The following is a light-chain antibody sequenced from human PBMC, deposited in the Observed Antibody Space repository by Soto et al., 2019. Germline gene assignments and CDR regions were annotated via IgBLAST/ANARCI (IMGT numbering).Light chain of an antibody. V-gene: IGKV3-15*01. J-gene: IGKJ4*01. CDR2: GAS. CDR1: QSVSSN. CDR3: QQYNNWPLT. Sequence: DIVMRQSPATLSVSPGERATLSCRASQSVSSNLAWYQQKPGQAPRLLIYGASTRATGIPARISGSGSGTEFTLTISSLQSEDFAVYYCQQYNNWPLTFSGGAKVEIK.